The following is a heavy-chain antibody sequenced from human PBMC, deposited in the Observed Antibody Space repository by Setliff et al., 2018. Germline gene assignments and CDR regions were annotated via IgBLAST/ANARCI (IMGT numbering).Heavy chain of an antibody. CDR2: INHSGST. J-gene: IGHJ4*02. V-gene: IGHV4-34*01. D-gene: IGHD1-26*01. CDR1: GGSFSTYY. CDR3: AGWWDLLRQDY. Sequence: KTSETLSLTCAVYGGSFSTYYWIWIRQPPGKGLEWIGEINHSGSTNYNPSLKSRVTISVDTSKNQFSLRLTSVTAADTAIYYCAGWWDLLRQDYWGQGTLVTVSS.